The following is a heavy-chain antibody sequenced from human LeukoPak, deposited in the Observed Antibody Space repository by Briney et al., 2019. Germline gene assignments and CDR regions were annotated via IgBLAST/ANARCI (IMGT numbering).Heavy chain of an antibody. J-gene: IGHJ4*02. D-gene: IGHD3-16*02. V-gene: IGHV3-9*01. CDR2: ISWNSGSI. Sequence: GGSLRLSCAASGFTFDDYAMHWVRQAPGKGLEWVSGISWNSGSIGYADSVKGRFTISRDNAKNSLYLQMNSLRAEDTALYYCAKAPYVRGSYRSNYFDYWGQGTLVTVSS. CDR1: GFTFDDYA. CDR3: AKAPYVRGSYRSNYFDY.